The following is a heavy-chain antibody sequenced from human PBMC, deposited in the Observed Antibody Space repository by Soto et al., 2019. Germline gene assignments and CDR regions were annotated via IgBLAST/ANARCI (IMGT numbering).Heavy chain of an antibody. CDR2: INHSGST. D-gene: IGHD6-13*01. Sequence: SQTLSLTCAVDGGCFSGYYWSWIRQPPGKGLEWIGEINHSGSTNYNPSLKSRVTISVDTSKNQFSLKLSSVTAADTAVYYCARVEWAAAGTDYGMDVWGQGTTVTVS. J-gene: IGHJ6*02. V-gene: IGHV4-34*01. CDR3: ARVEWAAAGTDYGMDV. CDR1: GGCFSGYY.